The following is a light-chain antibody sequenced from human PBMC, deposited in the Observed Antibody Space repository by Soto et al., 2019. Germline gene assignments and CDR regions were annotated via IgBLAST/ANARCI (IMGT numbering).Light chain of an antibody. Sequence: DIQMTQSPSTLSASVGDTVTFACRASQSVSGWLAWYQQKPGKAPKLLIYDASSLESGVPSRFSGSGSGTEFTLTISSLQPDDFATYYCQQYNSYSPTFGQGTKVDIK. CDR2: DAS. CDR1: QSVSGW. J-gene: IGKJ1*01. V-gene: IGKV1-5*01. CDR3: QQYNSYSPT.